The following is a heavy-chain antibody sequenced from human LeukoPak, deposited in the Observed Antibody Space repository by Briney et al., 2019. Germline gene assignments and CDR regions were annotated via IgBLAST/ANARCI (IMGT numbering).Heavy chain of an antibody. CDR1: GGSISSYY. Sequence: PSETLSLTCNVSGGSISSYYWNWIRQPPGKALEWIGDFYYSGSTDYNPSLKSRVTISVDTSKNQFSLNLSSVTAADTAVYYCARQLGGSYYYAMDVWGQGTTITVSS. J-gene: IGHJ6*02. CDR2: FYYSGST. V-gene: IGHV4-59*01. CDR3: ARQLGGSYYYAMDV. D-gene: IGHD3-16*01.